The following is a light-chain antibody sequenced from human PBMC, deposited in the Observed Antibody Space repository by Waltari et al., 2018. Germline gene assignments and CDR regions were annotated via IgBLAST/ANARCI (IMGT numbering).Light chain of an antibody. CDR2: DVS. J-gene: IGLJ1*01. CDR3: CSYAGSYTYV. V-gene: IGLV2-11*01. CDR1: SSDVGGYNH. Sequence: QSALTQPRSVSGSPGQPVTISCTGTSSDVGGYNHVSWYQQHTRKAPKLMIYDVSKRPAGGRDRFAGSKSGNTASLTISGLQAEDEADYYCCSYAGSYTYVFGTGTKVTVL.